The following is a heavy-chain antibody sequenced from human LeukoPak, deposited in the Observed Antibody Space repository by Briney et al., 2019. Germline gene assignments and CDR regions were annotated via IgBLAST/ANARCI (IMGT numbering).Heavy chain of an antibody. Sequence: PSETLSLTCAVYGGSFSGYYWSWIRQPPGKGLEWIGEINHSGSTNYNPSLKSRVTISVDTSKNQFSLKLCSVTAADTAVYYCARQLLRYYYYYGMDVWGQGTTVTVSS. D-gene: IGHD2-15*01. CDR3: ARQLLRYYYYYGMDV. V-gene: IGHV4-34*01. CDR2: INHSGST. J-gene: IGHJ6*02. CDR1: GGSFSGYY.